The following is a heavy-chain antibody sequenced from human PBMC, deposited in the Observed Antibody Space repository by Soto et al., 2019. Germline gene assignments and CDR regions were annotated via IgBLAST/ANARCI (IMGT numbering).Heavy chain of an antibody. CDR2: MNPNSGNT. V-gene: IGHV1-8*01. D-gene: IGHD6-13*01. CDR1: GYTFASYD. CDR3: SRPIASAGTPDGY. J-gene: IGHJ4*02. Sequence: QVQLVQSGAEVKKPGASVKVSCKASGYTFASYDINWVRQATGQGLEWRGWMNPNSGNTAYAQKFQGIVTMTRNTSISTAYMELSSLRSEYMAVYYCSRPIASAGTPDGYWGQGTLVTVS.